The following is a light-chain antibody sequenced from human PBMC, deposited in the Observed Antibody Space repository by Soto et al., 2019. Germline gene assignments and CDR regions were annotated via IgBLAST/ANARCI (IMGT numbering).Light chain of an antibody. CDR1: QSVSSSY. V-gene: IGKV3D-20*02. CDR3: QQRSNWPQIT. CDR2: GAS. Sequence: EIVFTQSPGTLSLSPGERATLSCRASQSVSSSYLAWYQQKPGQAPRLLIYGASSRATGIPDRFSGSGSGTDFTLTISRLEPEDFAVYYCQQRSNWPQITFGQGTRLEI. J-gene: IGKJ5*01.